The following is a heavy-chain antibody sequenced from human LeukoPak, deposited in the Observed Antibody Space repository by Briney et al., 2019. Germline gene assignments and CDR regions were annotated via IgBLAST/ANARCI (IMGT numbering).Heavy chain of an antibody. CDR2: ISRDGYYM. Sequence: PGGSLRLSCAASGFTFSSYSMNWVRQAPGKGLEWVSCISRDGYYMYYADSVRGRFTISRDSAKNSVYLQIHSLRAEDTAVFYCARDVSWFGELTAIDLWGQGTLVTVSS. CDR1: GFTFSSYS. J-gene: IGHJ4*02. D-gene: IGHD3-10*01. V-gene: IGHV3-21*01. CDR3: ARDVSWFGELTAIDL.